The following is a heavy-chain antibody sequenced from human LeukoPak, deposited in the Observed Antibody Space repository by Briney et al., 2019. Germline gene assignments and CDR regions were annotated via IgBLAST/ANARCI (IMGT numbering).Heavy chain of an antibody. V-gene: IGHV3-30*02. CDR2: IRYDGSNK. CDR3: AKDRSYYDSSGYLDY. J-gene: IGHJ4*02. D-gene: IGHD3-22*01. CDR1: GFTFSSYG. Sequence: GGSLRLSCAASGFTFSSYGMHWVRQAPGKGLEWVAFIRYDGSNKYYADSVKGRFTISRDNSKNTLYLQMNSLRAEDTAVYSCAKDRSYYDSSGYLDYWGQGTLVTVSS.